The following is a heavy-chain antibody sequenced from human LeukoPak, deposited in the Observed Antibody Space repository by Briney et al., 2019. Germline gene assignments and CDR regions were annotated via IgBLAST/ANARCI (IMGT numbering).Heavy chain of an antibody. V-gene: IGHV1-2*02. CDR1: GGTFSSYA. D-gene: IGHD2-21*01. J-gene: IGHJ4*02. Sequence: GASVKVSCKASGGTFSSYAISWVRQAPGQGLEWMGWINPNSGGTNYAQKFQGRVTMTRDTSISTAYMELSRLRSDDTAVYYCARGEGYCGGDCYGYWGQGTLVTVSS. CDR3: ARGEGYCGGDCYGY. CDR2: INPNSGGT.